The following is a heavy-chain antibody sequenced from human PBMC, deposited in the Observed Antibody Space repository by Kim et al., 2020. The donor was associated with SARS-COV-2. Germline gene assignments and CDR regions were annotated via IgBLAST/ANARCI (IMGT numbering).Heavy chain of an antibody. V-gene: IGHV3-33*01. J-gene: IGHJ4*02. CDR3: ARDGDGYNFWDY. Sequence: YADPVKGRFTISRDNSKNTLYLQMNSLRAEDTAVYYCARDGDGYNFWDYWGQGTLVTVSS. D-gene: IGHD3-3*01.